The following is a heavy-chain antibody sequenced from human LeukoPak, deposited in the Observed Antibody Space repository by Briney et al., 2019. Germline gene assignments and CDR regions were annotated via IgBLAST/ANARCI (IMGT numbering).Heavy chain of an antibody. J-gene: IGHJ6*02. CDR3: ARGTAAAGSPGYYYYGMDV. CDR2: MNPNSGNT. CDR1: GYTFTSYD. V-gene: IGHV1-8*01. D-gene: IGHD6-13*01. Sequence: ASVKVSCKASGYTFTSYDINWVRQATGQGLEWMGWMNPNSGNTGYAQKFQGRVTMTRNTSISTAYMELSSLRSEDTAVYYCARGTAAAGSPGYYYYGMDVWGQGTTVTVSS.